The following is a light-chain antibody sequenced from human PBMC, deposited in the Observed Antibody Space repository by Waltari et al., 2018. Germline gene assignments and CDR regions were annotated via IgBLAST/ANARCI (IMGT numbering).Light chain of an antibody. J-gene: IGKJ4*01. Sequence: DIQMTQSPSTLSASEGDRVTITCRASHTINNYLAWYPQKPGKAPKLVIYDASSLESGVPTRLSGSGSGTEFTLTISSLQPDDFAAYYCQQYDFYSLTFGGGTRVEIK. CDR2: DAS. CDR1: HTINNY. CDR3: QQYDFYSLT. V-gene: IGKV1-5*01.